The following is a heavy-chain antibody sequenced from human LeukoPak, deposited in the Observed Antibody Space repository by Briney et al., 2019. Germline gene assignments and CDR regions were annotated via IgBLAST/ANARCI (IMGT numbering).Heavy chain of an antibody. D-gene: IGHD4-17*01. CDR2: INPNSGGT. V-gene: IGHV1-2*02. Sequence: ASVKVSCKVSGYTLTELSMHWVRQAPGQGLEWMGWINPNSGGTNYAQKFQGRVTMTRDTSISTAYMELSRLRSDDTAVYYCARGRDYGDYLWYFDLWGRGTLVTVSS. CDR3: ARGRDYGDYLWYFDL. CDR1: GYTLTELS. J-gene: IGHJ2*01.